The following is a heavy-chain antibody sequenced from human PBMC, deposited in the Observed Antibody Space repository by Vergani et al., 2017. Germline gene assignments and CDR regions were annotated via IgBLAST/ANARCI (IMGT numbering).Heavy chain of an antibody. Sequence: QVQLQQWGPGLLKPSETLSLTCAVSGGSLSGYYWSWIRLAPGKGLEWIGEINHSGTINYNPTLKSPFNVSIDTSRDHFSPKLRSVSTADTAVYFCARRAERWETLLRDDFDVWGQGTFVTVSP. CDR1: GGSLSGYY. J-gene: IGHJ3*01. V-gene: IGHV4-34*01. CDR2: INHSGTI. D-gene: IGHD1-26*01. CDR3: ARRAERWETLLRDDFDV.